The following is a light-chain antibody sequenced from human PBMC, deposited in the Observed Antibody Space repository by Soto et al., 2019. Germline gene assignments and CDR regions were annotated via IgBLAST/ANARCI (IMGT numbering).Light chain of an antibody. J-gene: IGKJ2*01. CDR2: KAS. CDR1: QGISDW. Sequence: DIQMTQSPSTLSSSVGDRVTITCRASQGISDWLAWYQQKPGKAPKLLIYKASSLQSGVPSRFSGSGSGTDFTLTIISLQPDDFATYYCQQYDTYSIYTFGQGTKLEIK. CDR3: QQYDTYSIYT. V-gene: IGKV1-5*03.